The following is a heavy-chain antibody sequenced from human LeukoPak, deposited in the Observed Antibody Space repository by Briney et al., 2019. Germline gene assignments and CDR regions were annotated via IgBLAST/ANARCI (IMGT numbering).Heavy chain of an antibody. Sequence: ASVKVSCKASGYTFTGYYMHWVGQAPGQGLEWMGWINPNSGDTNYAQKFQGRVTMTRDTSISTAYMELSRLRSDDTAVYYCARGSTIAAREFDYWGQGTLVTVSS. V-gene: IGHV1-2*02. D-gene: IGHD6-6*01. J-gene: IGHJ4*02. CDR3: ARGSTIAAREFDY. CDR2: INPNSGDT. CDR1: GYTFTGYY.